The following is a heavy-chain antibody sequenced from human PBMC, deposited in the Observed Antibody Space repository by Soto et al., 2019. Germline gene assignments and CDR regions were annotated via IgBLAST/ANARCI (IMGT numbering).Heavy chain of an antibody. V-gene: IGHV2-5*01. D-gene: IGHD3-22*01. CDR3: AHCSGYYLWPFYFDY. CDR1: GFSLSTSGVG. J-gene: IGHJ4*02. Sequence: SGPTLVKPTQTLTLTCTFSGFSLSTSGVGVGWIRQPPGKALEWLALIYWNDDKRYSPSLKSRLTITKDTSKNQVVLTMTNMDPVDTATYYCAHCSGYYLWPFYFDYWGQGTLVTVSS. CDR2: IYWNDDK.